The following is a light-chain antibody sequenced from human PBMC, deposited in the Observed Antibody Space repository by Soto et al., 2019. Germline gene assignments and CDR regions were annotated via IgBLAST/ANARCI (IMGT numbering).Light chain of an antibody. CDR3: QQYNGWPIT. J-gene: IGKJ5*01. CDR1: QSVGNN. CDR2: GAS. V-gene: IGKV3-15*01. Sequence: IVLTQSPGTLSLSPGERTTLSCRASQSVGNNLAWHQQKPGQAPRLLIYGASTRATGFPARFSGSGSGTEFTLTISSLQSEDFAVYYCQQYNGWPITFGQGTRLEIK.